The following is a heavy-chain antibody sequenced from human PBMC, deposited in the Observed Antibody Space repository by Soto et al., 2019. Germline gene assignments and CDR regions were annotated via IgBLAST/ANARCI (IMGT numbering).Heavy chain of an antibody. CDR3: ATLPPRIVVSLLPIPT. CDR2: IYHSGST. CDR1: GGSISSGGYS. V-gene: IGHV4-30-2*01. J-gene: IGHJ5*02. D-gene: IGHD2-21*01. Sequence: PSETLSLTCTVSGGSISSGGYSWSWIRQPPGKGLEWIGYIYHSGSTYYNPSLKSRVTISVDKSNNQFSLRLRSVTAADTAVYNCATLPPRIVVSLLPIPTWGQGILVTVSS.